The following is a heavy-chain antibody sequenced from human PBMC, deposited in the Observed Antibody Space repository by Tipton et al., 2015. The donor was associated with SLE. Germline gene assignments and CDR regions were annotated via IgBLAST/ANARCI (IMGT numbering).Heavy chain of an antibody. V-gene: IGHV4-61*02. D-gene: IGHD3-10*01. CDR3: ARELPDYGSGSRDPHFDY. J-gene: IGHJ4*02. CDR1: EGYISNAFY. Sequence: TLSLTCTVSEGYISNAFYWSWIRRPAGKGLEWIGRIYTSGTTRYNPSLKSRVTMSVDTSKSQFSLELSSVTAADTAVYYCARELPDYGSGSRDPHFDYWGQGTLVTVSS. CDR2: IYTSGTT.